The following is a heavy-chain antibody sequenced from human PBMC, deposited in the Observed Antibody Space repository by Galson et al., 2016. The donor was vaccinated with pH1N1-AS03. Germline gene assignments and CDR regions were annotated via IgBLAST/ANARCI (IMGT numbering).Heavy chain of an antibody. Sequence: TLSLTCTVSGGSVSGYYWSWIRQPPGKGLEWIGEIIIGRGLPPTYTPSLKRRVTISIDTSRGELSLKLRSVTAADTGVYYCARRPTGIDYWGQGVQVTVSS. CDR3: ARRPTGIDY. J-gene: IGHJ4*02. CDR2: IIIGRGLPP. CDR1: GGSVSGYY. V-gene: IGHV4-34*12. D-gene: IGHD3-10*01.